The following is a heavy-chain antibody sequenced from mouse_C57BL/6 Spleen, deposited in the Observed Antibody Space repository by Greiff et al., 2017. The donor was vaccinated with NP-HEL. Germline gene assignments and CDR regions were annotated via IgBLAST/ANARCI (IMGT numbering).Heavy chain of an antibody. CDR2: IWGVGST. J-gene: IGHJ3*01. CDR3: ASLSYYSNRKGFAY. CDR1: GFSLTSYG. D-gene: IGHD2-5*01. V-gene: IGHV2-6*01. Sequence: VNVVESGPGLVAPSQSLSITCTVSGFSLTSYGVDWVRQSPGKGLEWLGVIWGVGSTNYNSALKSRLSISKDNSKSQVFLKMNSLQTDDTAMYYCASLSYYSNRKGFAYWGQGTLVTVSA.